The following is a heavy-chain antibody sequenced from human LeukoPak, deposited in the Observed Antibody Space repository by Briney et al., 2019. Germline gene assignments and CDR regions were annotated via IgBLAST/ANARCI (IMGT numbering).Heavy chain of an antibody. Sequence: GGSLRLSCAASGFTFNNYAMSWVRQAPGEGRGWVSALSASGGTTYYADSVKGRFTISRDNSENTLYLQMNSLRVEDTAVYYCAREPREYCGRTACPNWFESWGQGTLVTVSS. CDR3: AREPREYCGRTACPNWFES. CDR2: LSASGGTT. D-gene: IGHD2-2*01. CDR1: GFTFNNYA. J-gene: IGHJ5*01. V-gene: IGHV3-23*01.